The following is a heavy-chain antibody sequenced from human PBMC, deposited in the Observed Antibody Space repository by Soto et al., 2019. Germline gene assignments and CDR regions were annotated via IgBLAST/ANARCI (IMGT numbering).Heavy chain of an antibody. Sequence: KPSETLSLTCTVSGGSVSSGDYFWSWIRQPPGKGLEWIGCIYDSGSSYYNPSLKSRVTMSVDTSKNQFSLKLRSVTAADTAMYYCAREKGYISGPKNFDSWGQGTLVTVSS. J-gene: IGHJ4*02. CDR3: AREKGYISGPKNFDS. D-gene: IGHD5-12*01. CDR1: GGSVSSGDYF. V-gene: IGHV4-30-4*01. CDR2: IYDSGSS.